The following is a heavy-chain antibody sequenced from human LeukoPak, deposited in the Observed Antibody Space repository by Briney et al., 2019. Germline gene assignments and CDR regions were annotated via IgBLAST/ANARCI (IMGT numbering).Heavy chain of an antibody. J-gene: IGHJ4*02. Sequence: RGESLKISCKGSGYSFTSYWIGWVRQMPGKGLEWMGIIYPGDSDTRYSPSFQGQVTISADKSISTAYLQWSSLKASDTAMYYCARPEAAAGFGADYWGQGTLVTVSS. V-gene: IGHV5-51*01. D-gene: IGHD6-13*01. CDR2: IYPGDSDT. CDR3: ARPEAAAGFGADY. CDR1: GYSFTSYW.